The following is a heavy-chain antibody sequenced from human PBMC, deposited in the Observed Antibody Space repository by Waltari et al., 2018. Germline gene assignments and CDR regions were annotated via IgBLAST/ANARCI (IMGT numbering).Heavy chain of an antibody. CDR3: AKPFYNWDDPLHS. D-gene: IGHD1-20*01. V-gene: IGHV3-74*01. J-gene: IGHJ1*01. CDR1: GFTFSNHW. CDR2: VRSDGSA. Sequence: EVQLVESGGGLVQPGGSLRLSCAGSGFTFSNHWMHWVRQVPGKGLEWVSHVRSDGSATYADSVKGRFTSSRDYSDNTVYLQMDSLRADDTAVYFCAKPFYNWDDPLHSWGQGTPVTVSS.